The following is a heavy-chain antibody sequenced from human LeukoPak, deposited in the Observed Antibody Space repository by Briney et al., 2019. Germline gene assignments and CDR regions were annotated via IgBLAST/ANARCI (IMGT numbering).Heavy chain of an antibody. J-gene: IGHJ5*02. CDR3: ARGIAPGFDP. CDR2: ISGSGGST. V-gene: IGHV3-23*01. CDR1: GFTFSSYA. D-gene: IGHD6-13*01. Sequence: GGSLRLSCAASGFTFSSYAMSWVRQAPGKGLEWVSTISGSGGSTYYADSVKGRFTISRDNSKNTLYLQMNSLRADDTAVYYCARGIAPGFDPWGQGTLVTVSS.